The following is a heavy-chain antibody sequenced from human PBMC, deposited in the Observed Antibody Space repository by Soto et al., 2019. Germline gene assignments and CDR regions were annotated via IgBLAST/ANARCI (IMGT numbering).Heavy chain of an antibody. CDR2: SHYSGST. CDR1: GDSVTISDYY. J-gene: IGHJ4*02. D-gene: IGHD3-22*01. Sequence: QLQLQESGPGLVKPSETLSLTCTVSGDSVTISDYYWGWIREPPGKGLEWIGSSHYSGSTYYYPSLKSRVTISGDTSKKQFSLKLTSVTAADAAVYYCAAHDSGGYYAEYWGQGTLVTVSA. CDR3: AAHDSGGYYAEY. V-gene: IGHV4-39*01.